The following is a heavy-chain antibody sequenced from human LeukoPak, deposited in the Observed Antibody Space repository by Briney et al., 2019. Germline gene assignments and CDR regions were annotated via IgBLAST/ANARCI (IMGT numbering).Heavy chain of an antibody. J-gene: IGHJ4*02. D-gene: IGHD6-19*01. CDR3: AKDISSSSGRYRPDDY. Sequence: PGRSLRLSCAATGFTFDDYAMHWVRQAPGKGLEWVSGISWNSGSIGYADSVKGRFTISRDNAKNSLYLQMNSLRAEDTALYDCAKDISSSSGRYRPDDYRGQGTLVTVSS. V-gene: IGHV3-9*01. CDR1: GFTFDDYA. CDR2: ISWNSGSI.